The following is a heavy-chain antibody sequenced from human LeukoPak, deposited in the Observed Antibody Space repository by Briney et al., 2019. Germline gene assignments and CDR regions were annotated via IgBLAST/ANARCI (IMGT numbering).Heavy chain of an antibody. CDR3: ARNGIVGAGYYFDY. J-gene: IGHJ4*02. Sequence: GGSLTLSCAASGFTFSSYTMNWVRQAPGKGLEWVSSISSSSSYIYYADSVKGRFSISRDNAKKSLYLQMNILRAEDTAVYYCARNGIVGAGYYFDYWGQGTLVTVSS. V-gene: IGHV3-21*01. CDR1: GFTFSSYT. D-gene: IGHD1-26*01. CDR2: ISSSSSYI.